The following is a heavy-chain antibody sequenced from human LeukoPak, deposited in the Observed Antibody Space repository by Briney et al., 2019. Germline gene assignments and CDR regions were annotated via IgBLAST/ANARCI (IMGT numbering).Heavy chain of an antibody. V-gene: IGHV4-59*02. Sequence: KTSETLSLTCTVSGGSVSSYYWSWIRQPPGKGLEWIGYIYYSGSTNYNPSLKSRVTISVDTSKNQFSLKLSSVTAADTAVYYCAREASSGGYFDYWGQGTLVTVSS. D-gene: IGHD3-10*01. CDR3: AREASSGGYFDY. CDR2: IYYSGST. J-gene: IGHJ4*02. CDR1: GGSVSSYY.